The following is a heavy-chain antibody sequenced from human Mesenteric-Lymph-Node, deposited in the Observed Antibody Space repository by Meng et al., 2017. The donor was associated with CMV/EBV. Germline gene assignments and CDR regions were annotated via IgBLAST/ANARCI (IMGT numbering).Heavy chain of an antibody. CDR2: ISGRGDAT. D-gene: IGHD1-26*01. CDR3: ARDFEGARFDP. Sequence: GESLKISCATSGFTFSTSAMSWVRQAPGMGLEWVSAISGRGDATYYADSVKGRLTISRDNSKSTLYLQLTSLRAEDTAVYYCARDFEGARFDPWGQGTLVTVSS. V-gene: IGHV3-23*01. CDR1: GFTFSTSA. J-gene: IGHJ5*02.